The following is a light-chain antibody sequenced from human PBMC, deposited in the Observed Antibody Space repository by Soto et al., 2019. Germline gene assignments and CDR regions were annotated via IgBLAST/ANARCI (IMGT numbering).Light chain of an antibody. CDR1: QSVNTN. J-gene: IGKJ2*01. CDR2: GAS. Sequence: VVMTQSPVNLSLSPGERATLSCRASQSVNTNLAWYQQKPGQPPRLLMYGASTRATGIPARFSGSGSETEFTLTISSLQSEDFAVYYCQQYNKWPPYTFGQGTKVDIK. V-gene: IGKV3-15*01. CDR3: QQYNKWPPYT.